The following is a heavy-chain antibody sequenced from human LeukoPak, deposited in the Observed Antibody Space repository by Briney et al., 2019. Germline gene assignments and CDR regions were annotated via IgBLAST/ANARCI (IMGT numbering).Heavy chain of an antibody. CDR1: GGSISSHY. CDR2: IYISGST. CDR3: ARDQALNWNYDVFDY. V-gene: IGHV4-4*07. J-gene: IGHJ4*02. Sequence: SETLSLTCTVSGGSISSHYWSWIRQPAGKGLEWIGRIYISGSTQYNPSLTSRVTMSLDTSKNQFSLKLTSVTAADTAIYYCARDQALNWNYDVFDYWGPGNPGHRLL. D-gene: IGHD3-3*01.